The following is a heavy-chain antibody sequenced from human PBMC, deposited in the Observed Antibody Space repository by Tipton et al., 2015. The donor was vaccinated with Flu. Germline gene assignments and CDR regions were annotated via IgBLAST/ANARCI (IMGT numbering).Heavy chain of an antibody. V-gene: IGHV4-39*07. CDR2: IYSSEST. Sequence: TLSLTCTVSGASISTRSYHWGWIRQPPGKGLEWIGRIYSSESTYYNPSLKSRVTISLDTSKNQFSLKLSSVTAADTTVYSCARQKDSSGTEYF. CDR3: ARQKDSSGTEYF. J-gene: IGHJ1*01. CDR1: GASISTRSYH. D-gene: IGHD6-19*01.